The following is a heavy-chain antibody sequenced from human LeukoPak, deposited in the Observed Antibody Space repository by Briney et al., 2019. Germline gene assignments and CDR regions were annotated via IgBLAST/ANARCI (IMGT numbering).Heavy chain of an antibody. D-gene: IGHD3-16*02. J-gene: IGHJ4*02. CDR2: IDGSGTVR. V-gene: IGHV3-48*03. Sequence: GGSLRLSCAASGFTVSNLDMTRVRQAPGKWREWLSYIDGSGTVRYYAASVNRRFTISRDHATNSLHLQMGRLRAEDPAVYYCARETRGGTYRYNFLDSWGLGTLVTVSS. CDR3: ARETRGGTYRYNFLDS. CDR1: GFTVSNLD.